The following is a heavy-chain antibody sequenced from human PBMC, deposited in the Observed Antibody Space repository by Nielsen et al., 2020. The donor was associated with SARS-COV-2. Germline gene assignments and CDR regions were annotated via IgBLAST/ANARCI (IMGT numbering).Heavy chain of an antibody. Sequence: GGSLRLSCAASGFTFSAYYMTWIRQAPGKGLVWVSRITNDERGTTYADSVKGRFTISRDNAKNTLYLQMNSLRAEDTAVYYCARLNSAYAAWGQGTLVTVSS. CDR3: ARLNSAYAA. CDR1: GFTFSAYY. CDR2: ITNDERGT. V-gene: IGHV3-74*01. J-gene: IGHJ5*02. D-gene: IGHD5-12*01.